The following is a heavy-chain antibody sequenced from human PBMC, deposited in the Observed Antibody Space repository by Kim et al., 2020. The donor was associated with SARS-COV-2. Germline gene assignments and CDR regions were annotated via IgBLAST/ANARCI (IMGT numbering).Heavy chain of an antibody. V-gene: IGHV4-34*01. CDR3: ARGLKYSSSSAHVRTRFARGDFDY. CDR1: GGSFSGYY. CDR2: INHSGST. D-gene: IGHD6-6*01. J-gene: IGHJ4*02. Sequence: SETLSLTCAVYGGSFSGYYWSWIRQPPGKGLEWIGEINHSGSTNYNPSLKSRVTISVDTSKNQFSLKLSSVTAADTAVYYCARGLKYSSSSAHVRTRFARGDFDYWGQGTLVTVSS.